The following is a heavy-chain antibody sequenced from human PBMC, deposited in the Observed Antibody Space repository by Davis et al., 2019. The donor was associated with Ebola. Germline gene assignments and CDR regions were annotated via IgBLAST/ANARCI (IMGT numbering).Heavy chain of an antibody. CDR2: ITGSGSTI. Sequence: GGSLRLSCAASGFTFSDHYMSWIRQAPGKGLEWVSYITGSGSTIYYADSVKGRFTISRDNAKNSLYLQMNSLRVEDTAVYYCARAPVAVPPSYFDYWGQGTVVTVSS. V-gene: IGHV3-11*01. D-gene: IGHD2-15*01. CDR3: ARAPVAVPPSYFDY. J-gene: IGHJ4*02. CDR1: GFTFSDHY.